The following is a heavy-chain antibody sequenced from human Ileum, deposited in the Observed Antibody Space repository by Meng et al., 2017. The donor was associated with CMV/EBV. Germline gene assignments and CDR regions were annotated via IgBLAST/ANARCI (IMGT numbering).Heavy chain of an antibody. CDR1: GFDFSTYA. D-gene: IGHD5-12*01. CDR2: IYGDGSGT. Sequence: GGSLRLSCAAFGFDFSTYAMTWVRQAPGKGLEWVSVIYGDGSGTYYADSVKGRFTISRDNSKSTLYLQMNSLRAEDTVICYCAKRTRSTYFVDNYGMDVWGQGTTVTVSS. CDR3: AKRTRSTYFVDNYGMDV. V-gene: IGHV3-23*03. J-gene: IGHJ6*02.